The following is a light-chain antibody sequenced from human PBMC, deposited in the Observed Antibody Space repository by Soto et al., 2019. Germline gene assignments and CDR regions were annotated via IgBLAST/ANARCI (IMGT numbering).Light chain of an antibody. Sequence: SLLTPPASACGTPGQRFTISCSGSMSNIGSNNVYWYQQLPGTAPKLLIYSNDKRPSGVPDRFSGSKSCNSDSLAITGLQSEDEADYYCAAWDDSLNGVYVFGPGTKVTV. V-gene: IGLV1-44*01. CDR3: AAWDDSLNGVYV. J-gene: IGLJ1*01. CDR1: MSNIGSNN. CDR2: SND.